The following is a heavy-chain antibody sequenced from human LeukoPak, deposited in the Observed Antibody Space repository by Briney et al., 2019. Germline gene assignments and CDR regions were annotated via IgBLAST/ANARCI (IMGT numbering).Heavy chain of an antibody. D-gene: IGHD3-22*01. CDR1: GGSFSGYY. CDR3: ARGLCRDSSGYCLDY. Sequence: SETLSLTCAVYGGSFSGYYWSWIRQPPGKGLEWIGEINHSGSTNYNPSLKSRVTISIDTSKNQFSLNLSSVTAADTAVYYCARGLCRDSSGYCLDYWGQGTLVTVPS. CDR2: INHSGST. V-gene: IGHV4-34*01. J-gene: IGHJ4*02.